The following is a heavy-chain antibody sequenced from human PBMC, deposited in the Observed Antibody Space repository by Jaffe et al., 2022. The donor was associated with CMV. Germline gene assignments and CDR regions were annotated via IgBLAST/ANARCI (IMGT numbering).Heavy chain of an antibody. D-gene: IGHD2-15*01. V-gene: IGHV4-4*07. CDR3: AQSLQYCSGNNCFRYFDL. Sequence: QVVLQESGPGLVKPSETLSLTCTVSGGSLDRKYWGWIRQPAGKGLEYIGRIYSTGTTNYHPSLQSRVSMSIDTSSGQFSLKLISVTAADTAIYFCAQSLQYCSGNNCFRYFDLWGRGTLVTVSS. CDR2: IYSTGTT. J-gene: IGHJ2*01. CDR1: GGSLDRKY.